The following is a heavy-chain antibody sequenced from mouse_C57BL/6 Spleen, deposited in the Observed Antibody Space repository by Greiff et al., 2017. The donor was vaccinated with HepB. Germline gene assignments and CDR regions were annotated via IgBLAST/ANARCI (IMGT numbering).Heavy chain of an antibody. D-gene: IGHD2-4*01. CDR3: ARSSYDYGSWFAY. Sequence: QVQLQQSGAELVRPGTSVKVSCKASGYAFTNYLIEWVKQRPGQGLEWIGVINPGSGGTNYNEKFKGKATLTADKSSSTAYMQLSSLTSEDSAVYFCARSSYDYGSWFAYWGQGTLVTVSA. CDR1: GYAFTNYL. CDR2: INPGSGGT. J-gene: IGHJ3*01. V-gene: IGHV1-54*01.